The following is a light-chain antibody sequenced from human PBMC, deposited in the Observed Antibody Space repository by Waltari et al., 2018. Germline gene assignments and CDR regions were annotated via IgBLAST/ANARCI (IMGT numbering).Light chain of an antibody. V-gene: IGLV2-23*01. Sequence: QSALTQPASVSESPGQAITISCTGTSSDVGSYNLVSWYQQHPGNPPKLIIYEDTKRPXXXXXXXXGSKSGNTASLTISGLQAEDEADYYCCSYAASTISWVFGGGTKLTVL. CDR3: CSYAASTISWV. CDR1: SSDVGSYNL. CDR2: EDT. J-gene: IGLJ3*02.